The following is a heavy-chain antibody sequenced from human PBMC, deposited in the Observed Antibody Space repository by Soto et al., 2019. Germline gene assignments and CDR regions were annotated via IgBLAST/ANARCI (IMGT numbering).Heavy chain of an antibody. J-gene: IGHJ4*02. CDR1: GGTFSSYA. Sequence: QVQLVQSGAEVKKPGSSVKVSCKASGGTFSSYAISWVRQAPGQGLEWMGGIIPIFGTANYAQRFQGRVTSTADESRSTAYMELSSLRSEDTAVYYCAPLGDGYNRWADYWGQGTLVTVSS. V-gene: IGHV1-69*01. CDR3: APLGDGYNRWADY. CDR2: IIPIFGTA. D-gene: IGHD5-12*01.